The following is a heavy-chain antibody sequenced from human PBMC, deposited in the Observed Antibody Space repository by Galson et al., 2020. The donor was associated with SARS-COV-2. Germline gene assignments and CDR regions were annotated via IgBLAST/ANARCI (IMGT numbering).Heavy chain of an antibody. V-gene: IGHV3-7*01. CDR2: IKPDGIEK. CDR3: ARGGAWFFDL. Sequence: GGSLRLSCGASGFTFSSHWMTWVRQAPVKGLEWVANIKPDGIEKYYVDSVKGRFTISRDNAKNSLFLEMNSLRPEDTAVYYCARGGAWFFDLWGRGTLVTVSS. J-gene: IGHJ2*01. D-gene: IGHD1-26*01. CDR1: GFTFSSHW.